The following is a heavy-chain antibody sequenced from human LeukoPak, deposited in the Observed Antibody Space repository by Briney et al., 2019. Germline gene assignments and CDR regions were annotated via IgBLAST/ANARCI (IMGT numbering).Heavy chain of an antibody. CDR1: GGSISSYY. Sequence: SETLSLTCTVSGGSISSYYWSWIRQPPGKGLEWIGYIYYSGSTNYNPSLKSRVTISVDTSKNQFSLKLSSVTAADTAVYYCARVIVSDPDYWGQGTLVTVSS. V-gene: IGHV4-59*01. CDR3: ARVIVSDPDY. J-gene: IGHJ4*02. CDR2: IYYSGST. D-gene: IGHD2-15*01.